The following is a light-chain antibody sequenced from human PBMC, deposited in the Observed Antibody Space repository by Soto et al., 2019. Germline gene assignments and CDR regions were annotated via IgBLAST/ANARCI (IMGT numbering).Light chain of an antibody. CDR1: QVISSW. CDR3: QQASSFPPT. V-gene: IGKV1-12*01. Sequence: IPMTQSPSSVSAAVGDRVTITCRASQVISSWLAWYQQRPGTAPKLLIYGATTLRSGVPSRFSGSESGTLFTLTITSLQPEDSATYYCQQASSFPPTFGGGTKVEIQ. J-gene: IGKJ4*01. CDR2: GAT.